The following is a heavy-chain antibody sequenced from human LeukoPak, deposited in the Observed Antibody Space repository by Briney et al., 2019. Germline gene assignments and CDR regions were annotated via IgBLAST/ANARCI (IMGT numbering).Heavy chain of an antibody. CDR1: GYSFTSYW. Sequence: GESLKISCKGSGYSFTSYWIGWVRQMPGKGLEWMGIIYPGDSDTRHSPSFQGQVTISADKPISTAYLQWSSLKASDTAMYYCARPNDYCSSTSCYGAFDIWGQGTMVTVSS. V-gene: IGHV5-51*01. D-gene: IGHD2-2*01. CDR3: ARPNDYCSSTSCYGAFDI. CDR2: IYPGDSDT. J-gene: IGHJ3*02.